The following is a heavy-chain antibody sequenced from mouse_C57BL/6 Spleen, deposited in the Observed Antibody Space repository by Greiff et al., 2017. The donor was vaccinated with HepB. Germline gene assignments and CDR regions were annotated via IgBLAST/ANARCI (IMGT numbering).Heavy chain of an antibody. J-gene: IGHJ1*03. CDR1: GFNIKDDY. CDR2: IDPENGDT. V-gene: IGHV14-4*01. D-gene: IGHD1-1*01. Sequence: EVQLQQSGAELVRPGASVKLSCTASGFNIKDDYMHWVKQRPEQGLEWIGWIDPENGDTEYAAKFQGKANITADTSSNTAYLQLSSLTSEDPAVYYCTNPLPIPTVVATDWYFDVWGTGTTVTVSS. CDR3: TNPLPIPTVVATDWYFDV.